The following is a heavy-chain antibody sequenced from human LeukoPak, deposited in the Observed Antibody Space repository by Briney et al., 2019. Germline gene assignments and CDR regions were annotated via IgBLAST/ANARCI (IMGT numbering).Heavy chain of an antibody. Sequence: GGSLRLSCAASGFTFSNYAMNWVRQAPGKGLEWVSSISSSSSYIYYADSVKGRFTISRDNAKNSLYLQMNSLRAEDTAVYYCARGVSGYYMDVWGKGTTVTVSS. CDR3: ARGVSGYYMDV. V-gene: IGHV3-21*01. J-gene: IGHJ6*03. D-gene: IGHD3-10*01. CDR2: ISSSSSYI. CDR1: GFTFSNYA.